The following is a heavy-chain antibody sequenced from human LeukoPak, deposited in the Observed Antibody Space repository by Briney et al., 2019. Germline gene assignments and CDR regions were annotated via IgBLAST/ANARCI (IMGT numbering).Heavy chain of an antibody. CDR3: ASLATRYYYYYYYMDV. V-gene: IGHV4-34*01. J-gene: IGHJ6*03. D-gene: IGHD5-12*01. CDR2: INHSGST. CDR1: GGSFSGYY. Sequence: PSETLSLTCAVYGGSFSGYYWSWIRQPPGKGLEWIGEINHSGSTNYNPSLKSRVTISVDTSKNQFSLKLSSVTAADTAVYYCASLATRYYYYYYYMDVWGKGTTVTVSS.